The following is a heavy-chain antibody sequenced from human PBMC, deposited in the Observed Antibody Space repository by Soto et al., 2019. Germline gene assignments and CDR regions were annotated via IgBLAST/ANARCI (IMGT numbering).Heavy chain of an antibody. Sequence: SVKVSCKASGGTFSSYAISWVRQAPGQGLEWMGGIIPIFGTANYAQKFQGRVTITADESTSTAYMELSSLRSEDTAVYYCARGGTMLRGNWFDPWGQGTLVTVSS. CDR2: IIPIFGTA. J-gene: IGHJ5*02. CDR1: GGTFSSYA. V-gene: IGHV1-69*13. CDR3: ARGGTMLRGNWFDP. D-gene: IGHD3-10*01.